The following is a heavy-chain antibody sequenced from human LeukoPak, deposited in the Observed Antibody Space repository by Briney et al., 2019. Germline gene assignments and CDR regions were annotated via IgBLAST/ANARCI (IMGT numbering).Heavy chain of an antibody. Sequence: SETLSLTCTVSGGSISSYYWSWIRQPPGKGLEWIGYIYYSGSTNYNPSLKSRVTISVDASKNQFSLKLSSVTAADTAVYYCARDSHDFWSGYFTGGRNWFDPWGQGTLVTVSS. CDR3: ARDSHDFWSGYFTGGRNWFDP. D-gene: IGHD3-3*01. V-gene: IGHV4-59*12. CDR2: IYYSGST. CDR1: GGSISSYY. J-gene: IGHJ5*02.